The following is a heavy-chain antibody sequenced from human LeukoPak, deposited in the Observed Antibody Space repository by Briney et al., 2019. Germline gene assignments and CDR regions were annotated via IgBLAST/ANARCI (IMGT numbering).Heavy chain of an antibody. CDR2: INSDGSST. J-gene: IGHJ1*01. Sequence: GGSLRLSCAASGFSFSSDWMHWVRQVPGEGLVWVSRINSDGSSTAYADSVKGRFTISRDNSKNTLYLQMKSLRAEDTAVYYCARTDETAPAEDFQHWGQGTLVTVSS. V-gene: IGHV3-74*01. CDR3: ARTDETAPAEDFQH. D-gene: IGHD2-21*02. CDR1: GFSFSSDW.